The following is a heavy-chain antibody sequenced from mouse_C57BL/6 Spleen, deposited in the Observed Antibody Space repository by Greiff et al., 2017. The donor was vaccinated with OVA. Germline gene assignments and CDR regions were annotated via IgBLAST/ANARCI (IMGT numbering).Heavy chain of an antibody. D-gene: IGHD2-4*01. CDR1: GYAFSSYW. Sequence: LEESGAELVKPGASVKISCKASGYAFSSYWMNWVKQRPGKGLAWIGQIYPGDGDTNYNGKFKGKATLTADKSSSTAYMQLSSLTSEDSAVYFCAREDYDGAYWGQGTLVTVSA. CDR2: IYPGDGDT. J-gene: IGHJ3*01. V-gene: IGHV1-80*01. CDR3: AREDYDGAY.